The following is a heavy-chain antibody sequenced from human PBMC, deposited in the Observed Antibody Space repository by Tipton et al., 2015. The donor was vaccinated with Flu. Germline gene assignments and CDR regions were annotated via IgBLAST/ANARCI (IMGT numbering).Heavy chain of an antibody. Sequence: TLSLTCAVYGGSFSGYYWSWIRQPPGKGLEWIGEINHSGSTNYNPSLKSRVTISVDTSKNQFSLKLSSVTAADTAVYYCARIFATYYYDSSGYYGFTRTHQQKYFFDYWGQGTLGTVSS. J-gene: IGHJ4*02. D-gene: IGHD3-22*01. CDR3: ARIFATYYYDSSGYYGFTRTHQQKYFFDY. CDR2: INHSGST. CDR1: GGSFSGYY. V-gene: IGHV4-34*01.